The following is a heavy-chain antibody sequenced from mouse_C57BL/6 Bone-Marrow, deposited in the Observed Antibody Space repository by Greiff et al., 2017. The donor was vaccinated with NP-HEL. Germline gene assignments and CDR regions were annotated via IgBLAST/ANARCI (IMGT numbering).Heavy chain of an antibody. CDR1: GFTFTDYY. V-gene: IGHV1-36*01. Sequence: EVQLQQSGPVLVKPGPSVKISCKASGFTFTDYYMHWVKQSHGKSLEWIGLVYPYIGGTSYNQKFKGKATLTVDTSSSTPNMEPNGLTPDASAVYYCARNVGRSFYAMDYWGQGTSVTVSS. J-gene: IGHJ4*01. CDR2: VYPYIGGT. CDR3: ARNVGRSFYAMDY.